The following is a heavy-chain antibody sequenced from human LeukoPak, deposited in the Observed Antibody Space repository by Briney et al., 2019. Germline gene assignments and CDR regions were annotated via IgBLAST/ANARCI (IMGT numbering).Heavy chain of an antibody. CDR1: GFTFSNYW. Sequence: GGSLRLSCAASGFTFSNYWMTWVRQAPGKGLEWVAHINQDGSEEHYMDSAKARFTISRDNAKNSLSLQMNSLRAEDTAVYYCVRDGGVSGYDLLDYWCQGTLVTVSS. CDR3: VRDGGVSGYDLLDY. CDR2: INQDGSEE. V-gene: IGHV3-7*01. D-gene: IGHD5-12*01. J-gene: IGHJ4*02.